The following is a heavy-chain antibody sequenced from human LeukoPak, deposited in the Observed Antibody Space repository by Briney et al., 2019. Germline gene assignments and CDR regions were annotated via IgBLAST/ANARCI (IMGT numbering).Heavy chain of an antibody. Sequence: GGSLRLSCAASGFMFAGYAMSWVRQAPGRGLEWVATIRASGDSTYISDSVKGRFTISRDNSRKTLFLQLNSLRAEDTAIYYCAKDSGRGSYTYDCWGQGTLVTVSS. J-gene: IGHJ4*02. CDR1: GFMFAGYA. V-gene: IGHV3-23*01. D-gene: IGHD1-26*01. CDR3: AKDSGRGSYTYDC. CDR2: IRASGDST.